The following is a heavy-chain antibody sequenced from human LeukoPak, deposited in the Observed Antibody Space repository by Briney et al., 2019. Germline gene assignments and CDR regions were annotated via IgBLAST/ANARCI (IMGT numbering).Heavy chain of an antibody. CDR3: AKAASGNWNDVSDY. CDR1: GFTFSTYA. D-gene: IGHD1-20*01. V-gene: IGHV3-23*01. CDR2: ISGRGVST. J-gene: IGHJ4*02. Sequence: GGPLRLSCAASGFTFSTYAMSWVRQAPGKGLEWVSAISGRGVSTSHADSVRGRFTISRDNSKNTLYLQMNSLRAEDTAVYYCAKAASGNWNDVSDYWGQGTLVTNSS.